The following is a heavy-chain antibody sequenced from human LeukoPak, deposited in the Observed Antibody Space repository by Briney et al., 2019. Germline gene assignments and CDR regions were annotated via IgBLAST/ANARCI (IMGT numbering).Heavy chain of an antibody. V-gene: IGHV4-34*01. Sequence: SETLSLTCAVYGGSSSGYYWSWIRQPPGKGLEWIGEINHSGSTNYNPSLKSRVTISVDTSKNQFSLKLSSVTAADTAVYYCARAYYYGSGNRPLFGYWGQGTLVTVSS. CDR2: INHSGST. D-gene: IGHD3-10*01. CDR3: ARAYYYGSGNRPLFGY. J-gene: IGHJ4*02. CDR1: GGSSSGYY.